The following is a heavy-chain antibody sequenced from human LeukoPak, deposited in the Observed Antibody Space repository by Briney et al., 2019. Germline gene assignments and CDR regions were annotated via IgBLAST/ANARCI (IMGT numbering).Heavy chain of an antibody. CDR1: GFTFSSYG. CDR3: ARDRDWNHDY. CDR2: ISSSSSTI. J-gene: IGHJ4*02. D-gene: IGHD1-1*01. V-gene: IGHV3-48*01. Sequence: GGSLRLSCAASGFTFSSYGMNWVRQAPGKGLEWVSYISSSSSTIYYADSVKGRFTISRDNAKNSLYLQMNSLRAEDTVMYYCARDRDWNHDYWGQGTLVTVSS.